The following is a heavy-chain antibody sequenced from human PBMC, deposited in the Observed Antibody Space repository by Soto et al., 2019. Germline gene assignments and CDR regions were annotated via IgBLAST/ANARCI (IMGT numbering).Heavy chain of an antibody. J-gene: IGHJ4*02. CDR2: IYYSGST. CDR3: ARSYDILTGYYLDY. V-gene: IGHV4-59*08. CDR1: GCSISSYY. Sequence: PSETLSLTCTVSGCSISSYYWSWIRQPPGKGLEWIGYIYYSGSTNYNPSLKSRVTISVDTSKNQFSLKLSSVTAADTAVYYCARSYDILTGYYLDYWGQGTLVTVSS. D-gene: IGHD3-9*01.